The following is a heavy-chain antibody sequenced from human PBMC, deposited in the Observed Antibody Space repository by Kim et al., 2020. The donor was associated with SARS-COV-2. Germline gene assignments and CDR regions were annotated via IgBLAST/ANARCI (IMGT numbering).Heavy chain of an antibody. CDR3: ASLAVAARPTYYFDY. J-gene: IGHJ4*02. Sequence: PSLKSRVTISVDTSKNQFSLKLSSVTAADTAVYYCASLAVAARPTYYFDYWGQGTLVTVSS. D-gene: IGHD6-6*01. V-gene: IGHV4-39*01.